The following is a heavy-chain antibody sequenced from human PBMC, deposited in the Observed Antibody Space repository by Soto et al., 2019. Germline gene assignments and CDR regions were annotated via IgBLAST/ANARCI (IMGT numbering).Heavy chain of an antibody. CDR1: GFAFSTYR. D-gene: IGHD5-18*01. V-gene: IGHV3-21*01. J-gene: IGHJ4*02. CDR3: ARAPPVDTAMLDY. CDR2: ITSGSTYI. Sequence: EGSLRLTGFDTGFAFSTYRMNWVRQAPGKGLEWVSSITSGSTYIYYADSVKGRFTISRDNAKNSLYLQMNSLRAEDTAVYYCARAPPVDTAMLDYWGQGARVTVSP.